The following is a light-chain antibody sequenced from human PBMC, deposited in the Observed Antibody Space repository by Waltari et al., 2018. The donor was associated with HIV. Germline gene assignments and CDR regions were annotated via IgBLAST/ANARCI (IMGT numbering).Light chain of an antibody. CDR1: SPTIGSNT. CDR3: AAWDDDLIRYV. V-gene: IGLV1-44*01. CDR2: NTN. Sequence: QSVLTQPPSAPGTPGQRATCPCSGRSPTIGSNTSHWYQQRPGTAPKLLIYNTNRRPSGVPDRFSGSQSGSSASLAISGLQSDDEADYYCAAWDDDLIRYVLGTGTKVTVL. J-gene: IGLJ1*01.